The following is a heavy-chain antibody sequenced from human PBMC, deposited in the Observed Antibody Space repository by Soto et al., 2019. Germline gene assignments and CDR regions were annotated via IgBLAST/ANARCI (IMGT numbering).Heavy chain of an antibody. V-gene: IGHV3-48*01. Sequence: EVQLVESGGGLVQPGGSLRLSCAASGFTFSSYSMNWVRQAPGKGLEWVSYISSSSSTIYYADSVKGRFTISRDNAKNSLYLQMNSLRAEDTAVYYCAREGGLDIRPKTDYWGQGTLVTVSS. CDR2: ISSSSSTI. J-gene: IGHJ4*02. CDR1: GFTFSSYS. CDR3: AREGGLDIRPKTDY. D-gene: IGHD1-1*01.